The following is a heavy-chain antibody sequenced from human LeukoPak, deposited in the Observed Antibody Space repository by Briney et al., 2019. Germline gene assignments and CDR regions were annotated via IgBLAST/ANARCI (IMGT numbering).Heavy chain of an antibody. CDR2: ISGSGGST. CDR1: GFTFSSYA. V-gene: IGHV3-23*01. D-gene: IGHD4-17*01. Sequence: GGSLRLSCAASGFTFSSYAMSWVRQAPGKGLEWVSGISGSGGSTYYADSVKGRFTISRDNTKNTLYLQMNSLRAEDTAVYYCVRDGDNLGRDFDYWGQGTLVTVSS. J-gene: IGHJ4*02. CDR3: VRDGDNLGRDFDY.